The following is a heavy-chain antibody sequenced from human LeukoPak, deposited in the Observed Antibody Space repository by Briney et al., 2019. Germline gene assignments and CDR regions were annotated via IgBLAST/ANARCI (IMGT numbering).Heavy chain of an antibody. V-gene: IGHV4-30-4*01. D-gene: IGHD5/OR15-5a*01. Sequence: SQTLSLTCTVSGGSISSGDYYWTWIRPPQGKGLEWIGYIYYSGSTYYNPSLKSRVAITVDTSKNQFSLKLSSVTAADTAVYYCARSVSTDYYGMDVWGQGTTVTVSS. J-gene: IGHJ6*02. CDR3: ARSVSTDYYGMDV. CDR2: IYYSGST. CDR1: GGSISSGDYY.